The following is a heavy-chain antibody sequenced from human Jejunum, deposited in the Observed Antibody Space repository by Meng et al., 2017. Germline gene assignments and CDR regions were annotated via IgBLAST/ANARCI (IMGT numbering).Heavy chain of an antibody. CDR3: ARAPKYCTNAVCSRPLDS. CDR1: GGSISSGDYY. D-gene: IGHD2-8*01. CDR2: IYSNGNT. V-gene: IGHV4-30-4*01. Sequence: QVHLQESGPRLVKPSQTLSLTCTVSGGSISSGDYYWSWVRQSPGKGPEWIGYIYSNGNTYSNPSLRGRLMISIDTSKNQFSLKLSSVTAADTAVYYCARAPKYCTNAVCSRPLDSWGQGTLVTVSS. J-gene: IGHJ4*02.